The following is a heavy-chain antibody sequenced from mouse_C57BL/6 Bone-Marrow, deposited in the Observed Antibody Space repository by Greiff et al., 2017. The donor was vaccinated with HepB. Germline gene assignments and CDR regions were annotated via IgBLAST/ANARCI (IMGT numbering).Heavy chain of an antibody. CDR3: ARSCTVGYYEFAY. CDR2: IYPGSGST. CDR1: GYTFTSYW. V-gene: IGHV1-55*01. J-gene: IGHJ3*01. D-gene: IGHD2-3*01. Sequence: QVHVKQPGAELVKPGASVKMSCKASGYTFTSYWITWVKQRPGQGLEWIGDIYPGSGSTNYNEKFKSKATLTVDTSSSTAYMQLSSLTSEDSAVYYCARSCTVGYYEFAYWGQGTLVTVSA.